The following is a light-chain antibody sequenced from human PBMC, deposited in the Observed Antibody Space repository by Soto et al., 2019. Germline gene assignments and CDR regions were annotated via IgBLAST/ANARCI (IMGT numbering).Light chain of an antibody. V-gene: IGKV3-15*01. CDR3: QQRSNWLLT. Sequence: EIVMTQSPATLSVSPGERATLSCRASQSVSSNLAWYQQKPGQAPRLLIYGASTRATGIPARFSGSGSGTEFTLTISSLEPEDFAVYYCQQRSNWLLTFGQGTRLEI. J-gene: IGKJ5*01. CDR2: GAS. CDR1: QSVSSN.